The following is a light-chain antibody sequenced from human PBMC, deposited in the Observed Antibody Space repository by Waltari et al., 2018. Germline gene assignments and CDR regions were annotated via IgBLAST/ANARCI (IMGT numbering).Light chain of an antibody. V-gene: IGLV2-23*02. CDR2: YVN. Sequence: QSALTQPASVSGSPGQSITIPCTGTSSNIGDYNLVSWFQHHPGKVPGLVVYYVNKRPQGVSDRFAGSKSGNTASLAISALQADDEDDYYCCSWSTSGSWMYGGGTKVTVL. CDR3: CSWSTSGSWM. CDR1: SSNIGDYNL. J-gene: IGLJ3*02.